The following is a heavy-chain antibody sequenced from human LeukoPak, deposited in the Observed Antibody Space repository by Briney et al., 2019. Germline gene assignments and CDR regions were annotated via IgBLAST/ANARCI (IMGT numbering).Heavy chain of an antibody. CDR1: GFTFSSYS. Sequence: GGFLRLSCAASGFTFSSYSMNWVRQAPGKGLEWVSFISSSSSPIFYADSVKGRFTISRDNARNSLYLQMNSLRAEDTAVYYCARKYCSSTSCYFTNMDVWGKGTTVTVSS. D-gene: IGHD2-2*01. V-gene: IGHV3-48*01. CDR2: ISSSSSPI. J-gene: IGHJ6*03. CDR3: ARKYCSSTSCYFTNMDV.